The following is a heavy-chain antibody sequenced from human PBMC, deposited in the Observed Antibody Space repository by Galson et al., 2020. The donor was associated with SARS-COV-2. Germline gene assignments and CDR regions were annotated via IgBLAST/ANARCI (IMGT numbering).Heavy chain of an antibody. CDR3: ARHYYGSGSYYTSYYYYGMDV. J-gene: IGHJ6*02. V-gene: IGHV1-69*01. D-gene: IGHD3-10*01. Sequence: KISCKASGGTFSSYAISWVRQAPGQGLEWMGGIIPIFGTANYAQKFQGRVTITADESTSTAYMELSSLRSEDTAVYYCARHYYGSGSYYTSYYYYGMDVWGQGTTVTVSS. CDR2: IIPIFGTA. CDR1: GGTFSSYA.